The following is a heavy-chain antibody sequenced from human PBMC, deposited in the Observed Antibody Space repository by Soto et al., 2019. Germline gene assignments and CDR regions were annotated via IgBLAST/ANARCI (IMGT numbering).Heavy chain of an antibody. CDR3: ARQKWEQPKWFDP. Sequence: QLQLQESGPGLVKPSETLSLTCSLSGGSISSTFYYWGWIRQPPGKGLEWIGSIYYSGTTFYNASFKGRVTISVDTSKNQFSLRLTSVTATDTAVYFCARQKWEQPKWFDPWGQGTLVTVSS. CDR2: IYYSGTT. J-gene: IGHJ5*02. CDR1: GGSISSTFYY. V-gene: IGHV4-39*01. D-gene: IGHD1-26*01.